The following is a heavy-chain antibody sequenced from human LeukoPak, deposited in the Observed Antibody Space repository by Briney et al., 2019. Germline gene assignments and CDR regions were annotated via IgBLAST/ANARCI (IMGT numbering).Heavy chain of an antibody. Sequence: GGSLRLSCAVSGFTFSSHSMSWVRQAPGKGLEWVSCINASGGAALYGDSVHVRGTISRDNSNNTVFLQMNELRAIHTAIHDCATDGHATYHYFPMDVWGKGTLITVSS. J-gene: IGHJ6*03. D-gene: IGHD4/OR15-4a*01. V-gene: IGHV3-23*01. CDR3: ATDGHATYHYFPMDV. CDR1: GFTFSSHS. CDR2: INASGGAA.